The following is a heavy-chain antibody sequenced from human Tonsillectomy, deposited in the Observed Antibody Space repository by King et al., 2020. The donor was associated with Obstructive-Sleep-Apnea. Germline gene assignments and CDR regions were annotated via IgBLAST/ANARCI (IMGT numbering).Heavy chain of an antibody. V-gene: IGHV4-39*07. D-gene: IGHD6-19*01. CDR2: IYYSGST. Sequence: QLQESGPGLVKPSETLSLTCTVSGGSISSSSYYWGWIRQPPGKGLEWIGSIYYSGSTYYNPSLKSRVTISVDTSKNQFSLKLSSVTAADTAVYYCARHRRSAVAGSSFFDYWGQGTLVTVSS. CDR3: ARHRRSAVAGSSFFDY. CDR1: GGSISSSSYY. J-gene: IGHJ4*02.